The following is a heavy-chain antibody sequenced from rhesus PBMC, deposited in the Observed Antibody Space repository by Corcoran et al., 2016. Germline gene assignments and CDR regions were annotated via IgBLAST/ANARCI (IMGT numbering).Heavy chain of an antibody. V-gene: IGHV4S19*01. J-gene: IGHJ4*01. D-gene: IGHD3-34*01. Sequence: QVQLQESGPGLVKPSETLSLTCAVSGGAISSSNWWSWIRTPPGKGREWIGYISGGSGTTYYNPSLKSRVTISNDTSKNQFSLKLSSVTAADTAVYYCARVWGDYTWYFDYWGQGVLVTVSS. CDR2: ISGGSGTT. CDR1: GGAISSSNW. CDR3: ARVWGDYTWYFDY.